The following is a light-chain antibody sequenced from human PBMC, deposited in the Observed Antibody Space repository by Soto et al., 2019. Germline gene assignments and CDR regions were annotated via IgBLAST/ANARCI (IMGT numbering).Light chain of an antibody. CDR3: QKYSSVPV. Sequence: DIQMTQSPPSLSASVGDRVTITCRASQGIRNFVAWYQQKPGKPPKLLIYAASTLQSGVPSRFRGSGSGTDFTLTINSLQPEDVATYSCQKYSSVPVFGPGTKVEIK. CDR1: QGIRNF. CDR2: AAS. V-gene: IGKV1-27*01. J-gene: IGKJ3*01.